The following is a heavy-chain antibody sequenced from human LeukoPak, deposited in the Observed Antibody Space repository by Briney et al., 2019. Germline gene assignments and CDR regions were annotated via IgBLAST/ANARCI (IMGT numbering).Heavy chain of an antibody. CDR2: ISPIGTDI. CDR3: SRDPRNLDY. CDR1: AFTFIDNY. J-gene: IGHJ4*02. Sequence: GGSPRLSCAVSAFTFIDNYMTWIRQAPGRGLESVSYISPIGTDISYADSVRGGFTNARDNAKNSLYLQMNSLRAEDTAVYYCSRDPRNLDYWGQGTLVTVSS. D-gene: IGHD1-14*01. V-gene: IGHV3-11*01.